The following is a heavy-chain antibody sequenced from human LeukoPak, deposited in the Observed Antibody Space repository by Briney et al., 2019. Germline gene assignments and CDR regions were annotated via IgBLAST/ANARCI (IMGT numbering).Heavy chain of an antibody. V-gene: IGHV4-59*01. CDR2: IYYSGTT. D-gene: IGHD1-26*01. CDR1: GGSISSYY. J-gene: IGHJ5*02. Sequence: SETLSLTCTVSGGSISSYYWSWIRQPPGKGLVWIGYIYYSGTTNYNRSPKSRVTISVDTFKNQFSLKLRSVTAADTAVYYCARDYVSGSYRGWFDPWGQGTLVTVSS. CDR3: ARDYVSGSYRGWFDP.